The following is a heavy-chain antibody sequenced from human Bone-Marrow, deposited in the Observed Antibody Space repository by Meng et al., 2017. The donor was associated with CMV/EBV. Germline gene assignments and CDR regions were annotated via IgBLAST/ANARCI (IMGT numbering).Heavy chain of an antibody. V-gene: IGHV3-23*01. CDR2: ISGGGVST. CDR1: GFTFSSYA. Sequence: GESLKISCAASGFTFSSYAMSWVRQAPGKGLEWVSTISGGGVSTYYADSVKGRFTISRDNSKNTLSLQMNSLRAEDTAVYYCARALRITMVRGATFDYWGQGTLVTVSS. J-gene: IGHJ4*02. CDR3: ARALRITMVRGATFDY. D-gene: IGHD3-10*01.